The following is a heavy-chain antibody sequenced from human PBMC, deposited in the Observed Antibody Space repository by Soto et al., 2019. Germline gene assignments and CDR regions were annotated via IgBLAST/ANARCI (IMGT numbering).Heavy chain of an antibody. CDR1: GGSFSGYY. D-gene: IGHD3-9*01. CDR3: ARRPGGLKSNMLSPYY. V-gene: IGHV4-34*01. J-gene: IGHJ1*01. Sequence: SETLSLPCAVYGGSFSGYYWSWIRQPPGKGLEWIGEINHSGSTNYNPSLKSRVTISADMSKNQFSLNLRSVTAADTAVYYCARRPGGLKSNMLSPYYWGQGTLVTVSS. CDR2: INHSGST.